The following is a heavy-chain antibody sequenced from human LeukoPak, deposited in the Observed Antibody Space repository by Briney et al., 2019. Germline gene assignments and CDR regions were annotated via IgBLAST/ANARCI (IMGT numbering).Heavy chain of an antibody. CDR1: GGSISSYY. V-gene: IGHV4-59*01. CDR3: ARQFSSGWYQSWFDP. J-gene: IGHJ5*02. Sequence: SETLSLTCTVSGGSISSYYWSWIRQPPGKGLEWIGYIYYSGSTNYNPSLKSRVTISVDTSKNQFSLKLSSVTAADTAVYYCARQFSSGWYQSWFDPWGQGTLVTVSS. CDR2: IYYSGST. D-gene: IGHD6-19*01.